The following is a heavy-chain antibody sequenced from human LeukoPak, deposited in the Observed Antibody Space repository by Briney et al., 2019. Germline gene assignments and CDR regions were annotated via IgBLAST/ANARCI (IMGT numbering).Heavy chain of an antibody. CDR2: ISYNSGDI. CDR1: GFTFEDYA. CDR3: AIGLEQWPHRFDY. D-gene: IGHD6-19*01. J-gene: IGHJ4*02. V-gene: IGHV3-9*01. Sequence: PGGSLRLSCAGSGFTFEDYAMYWVRQAPGKGLEWVSGISYNSGDIGYADSVKGRFTISRDNSKNTLYLQMNSLRAEDTAVYYCAIGLEQWPHRFDYWGQGTLVTVSS.